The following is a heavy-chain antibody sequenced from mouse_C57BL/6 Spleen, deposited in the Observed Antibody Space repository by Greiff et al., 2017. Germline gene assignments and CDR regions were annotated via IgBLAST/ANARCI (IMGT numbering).Heavy chain of an antibody. Sequence: QVQLQQPGAELVRPGSSVKLSCKASGYTFTSYWLPWVKQRPIQGLAWIGNIDPSDSETPSNQKFKDKATLTVDKSSSTADRQRSSLTSEDSAVYYGARDYRGAMDYWGQGTSGTVSS. J-gene: IGHJ4*01. CDR3: ARDYRGAMDY. D-gene: IGHD2-13*01. CDR1: GYTFTSYW. V-gene: IGHV1-52*01. CDR2: IDPSDSET.